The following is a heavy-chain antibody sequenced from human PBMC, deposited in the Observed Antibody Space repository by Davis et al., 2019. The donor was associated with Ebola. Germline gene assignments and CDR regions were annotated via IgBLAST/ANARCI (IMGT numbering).Heavy chain of an antibody. Sequence: ASVKVSCKASGYTFTSYYMHWVRQAPGQGLEWMGIINPSGGSTSYAQKFQGRVTITADESTTTAYMELSSLTSEDTAVYYCARVSDYSDVGDFWGQGTLVTVSS. V-gene: IGHV1-46*01. CDR3: ARVSDYSDVGDF. J-gene: IGHJ4*02. CDR2: INPSGGST. D-gene: IGHD4/OR15-4a*01. CDR1: GYTFTSYY.